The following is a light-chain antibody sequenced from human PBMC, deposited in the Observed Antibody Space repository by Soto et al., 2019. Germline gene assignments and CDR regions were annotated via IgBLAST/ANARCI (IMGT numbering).Light chain of an antibody. Sequence: EIVVTQSPGTLSLSPGERATLSCRASQSVSSSYLAWYQQKPGQAPRLLIYGASSRATGIPDRFSGSGSGTDFTLTISRLEPEDLAVYYCQQYGSSPPQFXQGTKV. J-gene: IGKJ1*01. CDR1: QSVSSSY. CDR3: QQYGSSPPQ. CDR2: GAS. V-gene: IGKV3-20*01.